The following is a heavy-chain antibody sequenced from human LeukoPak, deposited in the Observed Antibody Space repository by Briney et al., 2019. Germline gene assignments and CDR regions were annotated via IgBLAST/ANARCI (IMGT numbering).Heavy chain of an antibody. V-gene: IGHV3-48*03. D-gene: IGHD1-26*01. J-gene: IGHJ4*02. CDR1: GFTFGSYQ. CDR3: ARVVYDLRGQRLLPAVFGS. CDR2: IGTIISTT. Sequence: PGGSLRLSCAASGFTFGSYQMNWVRQAPGKGLEWVAYIGTIISTTYYADSVKGRFTVSRDDAKNSLYLQMSSLRAEDTAVYYCARVVYDLRGQRLLPAVFGSWGQGTLVTVSS.